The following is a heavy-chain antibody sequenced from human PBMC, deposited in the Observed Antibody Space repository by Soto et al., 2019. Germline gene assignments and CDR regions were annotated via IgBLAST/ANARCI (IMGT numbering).Heavy chain of an antibody. J-gene: IGHJ4*02. D-gene: IGHD6-19*01. V-gene: IGHV3-7*03. Sequence: GGSLRLSCAASGFTFSSYWMSWARQAPGKGLEWVANIKQDGSEKYYVDSVKGRFTISRDNAKNSLYLQMNSLRAEDTAVYYCARDRRAVAPEGFDYWGQGTLVTVSS. CDR1: GFTFSSYW. CDR3: ARDRRAVAPEGFDY. CDR2: IKQDGSEK.